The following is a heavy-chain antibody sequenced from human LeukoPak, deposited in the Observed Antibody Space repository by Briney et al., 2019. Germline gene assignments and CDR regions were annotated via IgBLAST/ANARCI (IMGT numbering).Heavy chain of an antibody. CDR1: GFTFSSYS. D-gene: IGHD5-12*01. Sequence: PGGSPRLSCAASGFTFSSYSMNWVRQAPGKGLEWVSYISSSSSTIYYADSVKGRFTISRDNAKNSLYLQMNSLRAEDTAVYYCARDGATDHDAFDIWGQGTMVTVSS. J-gene: IGHJ3*02. CDR3: ARDGATDHDAFDI. V-gene: IGHV3-48*04. CDR2: ISSSSSTI.